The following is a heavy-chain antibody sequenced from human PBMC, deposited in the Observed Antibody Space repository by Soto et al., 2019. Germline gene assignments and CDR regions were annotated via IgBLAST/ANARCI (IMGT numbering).Heavy chain of an antibody. CDR3: ARRVGWLQPPYYFAY. J-gene: IGHJ4*02. CDR1: GGSLSTNY. CDR2: IYYSGST. V-gene: IGHV4-59*08. Sequence: PSETLSHTWTVSGGSLSTNYSSWIRQPPGKGLEWIGYIYYSGSTNYNPSLKSRVTISVDTSKNQFSLKLSSVTAADTAVYYCARRVGWLQPPYYFAYWGQGTLVTVS. D-gene: IGHD5-12*01.